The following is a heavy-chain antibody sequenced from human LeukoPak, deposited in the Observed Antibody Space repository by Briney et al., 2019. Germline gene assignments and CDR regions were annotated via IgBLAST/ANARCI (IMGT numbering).Heavy chain of an antibody. CDR3: ARLDSSGPDM. CDR1: GFMFSGYS. Sequence: AGGSLRLSCAASGFMFSGYSMNWVRQAPGKGLEWVSYISSSSSTIYYADSVRGRFTISRDNAKNSLYLQMNSLSDEDTAVYYCARLDSSGPDMWGQGTMVTVSS. D-gene: IGHD3-22*01. J-gene: IGHJ3*02. CDR2: ISSSSSTI. V-gene: IGHV3-48*02.